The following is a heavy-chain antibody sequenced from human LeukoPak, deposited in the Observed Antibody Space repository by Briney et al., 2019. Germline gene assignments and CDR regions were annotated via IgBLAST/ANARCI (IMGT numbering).Heavy chain of an antibody. Sequence: GGSLRLSCAASGFTFSSYGMHWVRQAPGKGLEWVAVIWYDGSNKYYADSVKGRFTISRDNSKNTLYLQMNSLRAEDTAVYYCARGRGKLELRHFDYWGQGTLVTVSS. V-gene: IGHV3-33*01. CDR3: ARGRGKLELRHFDY. J-gene: IGHJ4*02. D-gene: IGHD1-7*01. CDR2: IWYDGSNK. CDR1: GFTFSSYG.